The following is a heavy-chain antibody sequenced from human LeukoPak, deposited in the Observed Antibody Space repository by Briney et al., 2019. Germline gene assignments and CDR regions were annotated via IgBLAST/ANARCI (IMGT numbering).Heavy chain of an antibody. J-gene: IGHJ4*02. CDR2: ISSSGSTI. V-gene: IGHV3-48*04. Sequence: GSLRLSCAASGFTFSSYWMNWVRQAPGKGLEWVSYISSSGSTIYYADSVKGRFTISRDNAKNSLYLQMNSLRAEDTAVYYCARDLYYFDYWGQGALVTVSS. CDR3: ARDLYYFDY. CDR1: GFTFSSYW.